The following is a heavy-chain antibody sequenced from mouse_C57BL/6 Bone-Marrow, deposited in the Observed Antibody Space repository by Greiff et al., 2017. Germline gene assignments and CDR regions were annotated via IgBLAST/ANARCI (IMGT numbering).Heavy chain of an antibody. CDR1: GFSLSTFGLG. D-gene: IGHD2-3*01. Sequence: QVTLKVSGPGILQPSPTLSLSCSFSGFSLSTFGLGVGWIRQPSGKGLEWLAHIWWDDDNYYNPALKSRLTISKDTSKNQVFLKIANVVTADTATYYCARIRADGYYVVWYFDVWGTGTTVTVSS. V-gene: IGHV8-8*01. CDR3: ARIRADGYYVVWYFDV. J-gene: IGHJ1*03. CDR2: IWWDDDN.